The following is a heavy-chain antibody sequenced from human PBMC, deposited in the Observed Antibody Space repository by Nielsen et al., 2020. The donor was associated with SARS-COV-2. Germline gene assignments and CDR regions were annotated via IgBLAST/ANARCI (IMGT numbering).Heavy chain of an antibody. J-gene: IGHJ5*02. D-gene: IGHD1-1*01. Sequence: GESLKISCAASGFTFSSYWMSWVRQAPGKGLEWVANIKQDGSEKYYVDSAKGRFTISRDNAKNSLYLQMNSLRAEDTAVYYCARDQLELIMRDIYNWFDPWGQGTLVTVSS. CDR1: GFTFSSYW. CDR2: IKQDGSEK. V-gene: IGHV3-7*03. CDR3: ARDQLELIMRDIYNWFDP.